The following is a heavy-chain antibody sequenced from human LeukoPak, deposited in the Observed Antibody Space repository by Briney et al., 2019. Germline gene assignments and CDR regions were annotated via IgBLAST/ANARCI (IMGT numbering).Heavy chain of an antibody. D-gene: IGHD1-26*01. J-gene: IGHJ5*02. CDR1: GFTFDDYA. CDR2: ISWNSGSI. Sequence: GGSLRLSCAASGFTFDDYAMHWVRQTPGKGLGWVSSISWNSGSIVYADSVKGRFTSSRDNAKNSVYLQMNSPRAEDTAVYYCARSRFIWENWFDPWGQGTLVTVSS. V-gene: IGHV3-9*01. CDR3: ARSRFIWENWFDP.